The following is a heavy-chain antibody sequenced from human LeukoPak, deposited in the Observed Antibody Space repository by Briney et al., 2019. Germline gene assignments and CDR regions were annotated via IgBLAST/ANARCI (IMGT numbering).Heavy chain of an antibody. CDR3: ARLSGAGVVVPAAFDY. J-gene: IGHJ4*02. CDR2: INHSGST. D-gene: IGHD2-2*01. CDR1: GGSFSGYY. V-gene: IGHV4-34*01. Sequence: PSETLSLTCAVYGGSFSGYYWSWIRQSPGKGLEWIGEINHSGSTNYNPSLKSRVTISVDTSKNQFSLKLSSVTAADTAVYYCARLSGAGVVVPAAFDYWGQGTLVTVSS.